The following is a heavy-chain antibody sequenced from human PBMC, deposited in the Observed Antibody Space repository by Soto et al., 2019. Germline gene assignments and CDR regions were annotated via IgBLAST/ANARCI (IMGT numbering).Heavy chain of an antibody. CDR3: ARSDMIVVDSYYYYGMDV. J-gene: IGHJ6*02. CDR2: IYSGGST. CDR1: GFTVSSNY. D-gene: IGHD3-22*01. Sequence: EVQLVESGGGLIQPGGSLRLSCAASGFTVSSNYMSWVRQAPGKGLEWDSVIYSGGSTYYADSVKGRFTISRDNSKNTLYLQMNSLRAEDTAVYYCARSDMIVVDSYYYYGMDVWGQGTTVTVSS. V-gene: IGHV3-53*01.